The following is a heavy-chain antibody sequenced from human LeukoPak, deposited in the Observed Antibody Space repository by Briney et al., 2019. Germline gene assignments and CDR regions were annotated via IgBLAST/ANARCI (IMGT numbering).Heavy chain of an antibody. D-gene: IGHD3-3*01. CDR1: GGSISSHY. CDR3: ARATYYDFWSGYYRTSPYYYYYMDV. V-gene: IGHV4-59*11. J-gene: IGHJ6*03. CDR2: IYYSGGT. Sequence: PSETLSLTCTVSGGSISSHYWSWIRQPPGKGLEWIGYIYYSGGTNYNPSLKSRVTISVDTSKNQFSLKLSSVTAADTAVYYCARATYYDFWSGYYRTSPYYYYYMDVWGKGTTVTVSS.